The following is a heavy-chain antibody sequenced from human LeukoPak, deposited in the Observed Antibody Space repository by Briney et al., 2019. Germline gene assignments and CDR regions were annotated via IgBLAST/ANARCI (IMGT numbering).Heavy chain of an antibody. D-gene: IGHD6-19*01. CDR3: ARDRSVADTSLGY. Sequence: SETLSLNCTVSGGSISSGSYYWSWIRQPAGKGLEWIGRIYTSGSTNYNPSLKSRVTISADTSKNQFSLKLSSVTAADTAVYYCARDRSVADTSLGYWGQGTLVTVSS. CDR1: GGSISSGSYY. CDR2: IYTSGST. V-gene: IGHV4-61*02. J-gene: IGHJ4*02.